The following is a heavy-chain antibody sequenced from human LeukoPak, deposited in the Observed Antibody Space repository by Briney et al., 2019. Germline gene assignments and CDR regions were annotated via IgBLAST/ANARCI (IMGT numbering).Heavy chain of an antibody. CDR2: MNPNSGNA. Sequence: ASVKVSCKASGYTFTSYDINWVRQATGQGLEWMGWMNPNSGNAGYAQKFQGRVTITRNTSISTAYMELSSLRSEDTAVYYCARGNRKRSYHYYMDVWGKGTTVTVSS. D-gene: IGHD1/OR15-1a*01. CDR3: ARGNRKRSYHYYMDV. V-gene: IGHV1-8*03. CDR1: GYTFTSYD. J-gene: IGHJ6*03.